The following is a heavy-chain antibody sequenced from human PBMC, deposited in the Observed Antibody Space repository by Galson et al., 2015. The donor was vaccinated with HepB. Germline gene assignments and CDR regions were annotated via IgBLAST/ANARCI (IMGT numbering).Heavy chain of an antibody. CDR1: GYSFTSYW. Sequence: QSGAEVKKPGESLRISCKGFGYSFTSYWISWVRQMPGKGLEWMGRIDPSDSYTNYSPSFQGHVTISADKSISTAYLQWSSLKASDTAMYYCARQLRDYYDSSGLLKAIRGTSYYYYGMDVWGQGTTVTVSS. V-gene: IGHV5-10-1*01. CDR3: ARQLRDYYDSSGLLKAIRGTSYYYYGMDV. J-gene: IGHJ6*02. CDR2: IDPSDSYT. D-gene: IGHD3-22*01.